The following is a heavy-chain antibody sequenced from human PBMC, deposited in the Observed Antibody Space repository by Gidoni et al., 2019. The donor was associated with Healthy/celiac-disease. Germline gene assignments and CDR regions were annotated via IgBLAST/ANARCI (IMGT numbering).Heavy chain of an antibody. J-gene: IGHJ2*01. Sequence: QVQLQEPGPGLVKPSETLSLTCTVPGGAVSSGSDYWRWIRQPPGKGLEWIGYINYSGSTNYNPSLKSRVTISVDTSKNQFSLKLSSVTAADTAVYYCARVYDSSGYYSRYFDLWGRGTLVTVSS. V-gene: IGHV4-61*01. D-gene: IGHD3-22*01. CDR1: GGAVSSGSDY. CDR2: INYSGST. CDR3: ARVYDSSGYYSRYFDL.